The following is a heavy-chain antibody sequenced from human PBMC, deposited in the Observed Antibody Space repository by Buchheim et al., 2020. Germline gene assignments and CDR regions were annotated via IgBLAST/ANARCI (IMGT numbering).Heavy chain of an antibody. Sequence: EVQLLESGGGLVQPGGSLRLSCAASGFSFSTYGMSWVRQAPGKGLEWVSGIKGTGEMTFYADSVKGRFTISRDTSKNTLYLQMNTLRAEDTALYYCAKDGNLWGGDYRPYFDYWGQGTL. V-gene: IGHV3-23*01. CDR2: IKGTGEMT. D-gene: IGHD3-3*01. CDR3: AKDGNLWGGDYRPYFDY. J-gene: IGHJ4*02. CDR1: GFSFSTYG.